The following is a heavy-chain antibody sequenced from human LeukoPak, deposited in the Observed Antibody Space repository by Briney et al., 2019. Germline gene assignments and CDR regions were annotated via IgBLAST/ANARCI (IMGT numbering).Heavy chain of an antibody. CDR1: GFTFSNYG. CDR3: AKGGVSYSPPFDC. CDR2: IRYDGSDK. Sequence: GGSLRLSCAASGFTFSNYGMHWVRQAPGKGLEWVAFIRYDGSDKYYADSVKGRFTISRDNSKNTLYLQMNSLRAEDTAVYYCAKGGVSYSPPFDCWGQGTLVTVSS. D-gene: IGHD3-10*01. V-gene: IGHV3-30*02. J-gene: IGHJ4*02.